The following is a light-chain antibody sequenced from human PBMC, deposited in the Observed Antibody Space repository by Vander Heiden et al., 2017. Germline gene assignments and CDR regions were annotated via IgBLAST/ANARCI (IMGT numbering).Light chain of an antibody. CDR2: KVS. CDR3: MQATHWPQT. Sequence: VLLTQFSLSLPVTLGQPASISCMSSQGLLCSDGDTYLTWFHQRRGQSTRRLIDKVSSRDSGVANRIGGGGSGNYFTLKSSRVEAEDVGIFYYMQATHWPQTFGQGTKV. V-gene: IGKV2-30*01. CDR1: QGLLCSDGDTY. J-gene: IGKJ1*01.